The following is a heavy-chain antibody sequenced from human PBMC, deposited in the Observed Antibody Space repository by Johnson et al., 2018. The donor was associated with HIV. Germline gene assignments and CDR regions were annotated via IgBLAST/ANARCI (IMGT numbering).Heavy chain of an antibody. J-gene: IGHJ3*02. Sequence: QVQLVESGGGLVQPGGSLRLSCAASAFTVSDNYLSWVRQAPGKGLEWVSYISSSGTTVYNADSVKGRFSISRDNAKQSLYLQMNSLRAEDTAVYYCAREWGRITFGGVIPRNALDIWGQGTMVTVSS. CDR2: ISSSGTTV. D-gene: IGHD3-16*02. CDR3: AREWGRITFGGVIPRNALDI. V-gene: IGHV3-11*04. CDR1: AFTVSDNY.